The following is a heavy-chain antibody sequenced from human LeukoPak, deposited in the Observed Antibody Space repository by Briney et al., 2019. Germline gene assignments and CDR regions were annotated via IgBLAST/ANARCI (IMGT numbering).Heavy chain of an antibody. Sequence: TSDTLSLTCIVSGGSISSYYWSRIRQPPGKGLEWIGYIYYSGNTNYNPSLKSRVTISVDTSKNQFSLEVSSVTAADTAVYYCARHITPWGWFDPWGQGTLVTVSS. CDR1: GGSISSYY. CDR2: IYYSGNT. CDR3: ARHITPWGWFDP. V-gene: IGHV4-59*08. D-gene: IGHD3-16*01. J-gene: IGHJ5*02.